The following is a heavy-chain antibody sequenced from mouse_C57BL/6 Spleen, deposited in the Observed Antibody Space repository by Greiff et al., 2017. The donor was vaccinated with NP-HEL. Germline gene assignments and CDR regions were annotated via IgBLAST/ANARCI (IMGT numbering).Heavy chain of an antibody. J-gene: IGHJ3*01. CDR3: ASFYYSKAWFAY. Sequence: QVQLQQPGAELVKPGASVKLSCKASGYTFTSYWMHWVKQRPGQGLEWIGMIHPNSGSTNYNEKFKSKATLTVDKSSSTAYMQLSSLTSEDSAVYYCASFYYSKAWFAYWGQGTLVTVSA. V-gene: IGHV1-64*01. CDR1: GYTFTSYW. D-gene: IGHD2-5*01. CDR2: IHPNSGST.